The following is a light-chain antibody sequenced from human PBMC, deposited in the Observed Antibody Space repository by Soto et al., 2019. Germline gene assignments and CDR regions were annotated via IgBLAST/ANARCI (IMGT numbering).Light chain of an antibody. CDR1: QSISCW. CDR2: FAS. V-gene: IGKV1-5*01. CDR3: QQYSTYSEWS. J-gene: IGKJ1*01. Sequence: DIQMTQSPSTLSVSVGDRVTLTCRASQSISCWLAWYQQKPGKAPKLLLHFASTMESGVPSRFSGSGSGTDFTLTISSLQPDDFATYYCQQYSTYSEWSFGQGTKMEI.